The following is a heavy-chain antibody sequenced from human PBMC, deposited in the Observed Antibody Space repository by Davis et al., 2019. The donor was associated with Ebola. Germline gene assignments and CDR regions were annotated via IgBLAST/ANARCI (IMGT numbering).Heavy chain of an antibody. D-gene: IGHD2-15*01. V-gene: IGHV3-53*01. Sequence: PGGSLRLSCAASGFTVSSNYMSWIRQAPGKGLEWVSIIYSDGNTNYADSVKGRFTISRDNSKNTLYLQMNSLRAEDTAVYYCASGYCSGGSCFTWGQGTLVTVSS. CDR3: ASGYCSGGSCFT. J-gene: IGHJ5*02. CDR2: IYSDGNT. CDR1: GFTVSSNY.